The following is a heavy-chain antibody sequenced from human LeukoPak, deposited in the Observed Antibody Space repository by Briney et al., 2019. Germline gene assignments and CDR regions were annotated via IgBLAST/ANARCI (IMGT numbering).Heavy chain of an antibody. V-gene: IGHV1-46*01. J-gene: IGHJ4*02. CDR2: IYPRDGST. CDR3: ARDQEGFGY. CDR1: GYTFTSNY. Sequence: ASVKVSCKASGYTFTSNYIHWVRQAPGQGLEWMGMIYPRDGSTSYPQKFQGRVTVTRDTSTSTVHMELSGLRSEDTAVYYCARDQEGFGYWGQGTLVTVSS.